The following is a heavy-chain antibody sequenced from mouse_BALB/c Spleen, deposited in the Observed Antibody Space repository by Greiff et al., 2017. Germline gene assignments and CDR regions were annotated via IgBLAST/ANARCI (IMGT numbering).Heavy chain of an antibody. D-gene: IGHD1-1*01. V-gene: IGHV3-2*02. Sequence: ESGPGLVKPSQSLSLTCTVTGYSITSDYAWYWFRHFPETQLEWMGYISYSGSTTYNQSLTIPISITLDTSKNQFFLQLNSVTTEETATYYCARSGRDYGSSPFYAMDYWGQGTSVTVSS. CDR2: ISYSGST. CDR1: GYSITSDYA. J-gene: IGHJ4*01. CDR3: ARSGRDYGSSPFYAMDY.